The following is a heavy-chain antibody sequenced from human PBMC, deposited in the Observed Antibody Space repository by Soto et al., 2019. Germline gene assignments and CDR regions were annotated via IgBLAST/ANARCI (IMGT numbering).Heavy chain of an antibody. CDR3: ARESATVSLRAFDI. D-gene: IGHD3-16*02. CDR2: ISWNSGSI. CDR1: GFTFDDYA. V-gene: IGHV3-9*01. J-gene: IGHJ3*02. Sequence: EVQLVESGGGLVQPGRSLRLSCAASGFTFDDYAMHWVRQAPGKGLEWVSGISWNSGSIGYADSVKGRFTISRDNAKNSLYLQMNSLRAEDTALYYCARESATVSLRAFDIWGQGTMVTVSS.